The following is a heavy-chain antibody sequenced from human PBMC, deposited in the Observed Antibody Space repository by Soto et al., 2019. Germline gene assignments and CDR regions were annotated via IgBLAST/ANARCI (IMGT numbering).Heavy chain of an antibody. V-gene: IGHV3-23*01. CDR3: TKAEATMITGWPYYGVDV. D-gene: IGHD5-12*01. CDR2: ISGSGDES. Sequence: LRLSCAGSGFNFRNYALTWVRQGPGKRLEWVSGISGSGDESHYADSVKGRFTISRDNSKNRLYLQMDSLRIEDTAVYYCTKAEATMITGWPYYGVDVWGPGTTVTVSS. J-gene: IGHJ6*02. CDR1: GFNFRNYA.